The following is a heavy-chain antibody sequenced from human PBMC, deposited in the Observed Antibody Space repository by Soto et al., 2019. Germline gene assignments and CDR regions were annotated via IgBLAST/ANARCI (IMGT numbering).Heavy chain of an antibody. CDR1: GGSMSSHY. J-gene: IGHJ4*02. CDR3: ARADPAASVGY. Sequence: SETLSLTCTVSGGSMSSHYWTWLRQSPGEGLEWIGYISYSGSTYYNPSLKSRVSISADTSKNQFSLRMNSMIAADTAVYYCARADPAASVGYWGQGTLVTVSS. V-gene: IGHV4-59*11. D-gene: IGHD2-2*01. CDR2: ISYSGST.